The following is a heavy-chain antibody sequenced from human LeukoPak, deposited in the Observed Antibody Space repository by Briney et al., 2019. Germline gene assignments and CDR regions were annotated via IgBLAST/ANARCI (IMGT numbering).Heavy chain of an antibody. CDR2: ISSSSSYI. J-gene: IGHJ4*02. V-gene: IGHV3-21*01. Sequence: GGSLRLSCAASGFTFSSYSMNWVRQAPGKGLEWVSSISSSSSYIYYADSVKGRFTISRDNAKNSLYLQMNSLRAEDTAVYYCARDSGSSGYYGQFDYWGQGTLVTVSS. CDR1: GFTFSSYS. D-gene: IGHD3-22*01. CDR3: ARDSGSSGYYGQFDY.